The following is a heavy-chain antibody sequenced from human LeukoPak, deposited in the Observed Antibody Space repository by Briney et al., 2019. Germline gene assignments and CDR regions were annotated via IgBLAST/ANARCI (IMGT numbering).Heavy chain of an antibody. CDR1: GESFRAYY. CDR2: ISHSGST. J-gene: IGHJ5*02. D-gene: IGHD4-11*01. Sequence: SETLCLTYAVYGESFRAYYWTWLRQPPGKGLEWIGEISHSGSTNYNPSLKSRVTISVDTSKNQFSLRLSSVTAADTAVYYCARGDYGNQRSNNWFDPWGQGTLVTVSS. CDR3: ARGDYGNQRSNNWFDP. V-gene: IGHV4-34*01.